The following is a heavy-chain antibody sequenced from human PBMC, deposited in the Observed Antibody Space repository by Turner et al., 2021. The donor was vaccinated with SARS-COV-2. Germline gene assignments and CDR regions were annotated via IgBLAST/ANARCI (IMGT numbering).Heavy chain of an antibody. J-gene: IGHJ1*01. CDR1: CYTFTSYG. D-gene: IGHD2-2*01. CDR3: ASDCSSTSCQTGYFQH. Sequence: QVQLVQSGAEVTKPGASVQVSCKASCYTFTSYGISWVRQAPGQGLEWMGWISAYNGNTNNAQKLQGRVTMTTDTSTSTAYMELRGLRSDDTVVYYCASDCSSTSCQTGYFQHWGQGTLVTVSS. CDR2: ISAYNGNT. V-gene: IGHV1-18*04.